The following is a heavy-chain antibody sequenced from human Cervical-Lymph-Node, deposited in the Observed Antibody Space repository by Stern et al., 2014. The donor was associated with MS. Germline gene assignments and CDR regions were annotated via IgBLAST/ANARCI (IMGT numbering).Heavy chain of an antibody. D-gene: IGHD2-21*02. V-gene: IGHV3-74*01. CDR2: INRDGSST. Sequence: EVQLVESGGGLVQPGGSLRLSCAASGFTFSSYWMHWVRQAPGKGLVWVSRINRDGSSTSYADSVKGRFTISRDNAKNTLYLQMNSLRAEDTAVYYCARDPSYCGGDCYANWFDPWGQGTLVTVSS. J-gene: IGHJ5*02. CDR1: GFTFSSYW. CDR3: ARDPSYCGGDCYANWFDP.